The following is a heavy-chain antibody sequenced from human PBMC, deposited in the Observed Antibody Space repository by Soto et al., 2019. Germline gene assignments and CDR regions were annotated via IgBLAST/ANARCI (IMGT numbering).Heavy chain of an antibody. CDR1: GGSITTGGYY. CDR2: RYYSEST. CDR3: ARTKCSGGSCYSWSLDY. V-gene: IGHV4-31*03. D-gene: IGHD2-15*01. Sequence: LSLTFTVSGGSITTGGYYWSWIRQLPGKGLEWIGHRYYSESTYYNPSLKSRVSISLDTSKNQFSLKLSFVTAADTAMYYCARTKCSGGSCYSWSLDYWGQGTPVTVSS. J-gene: IGHJ4*02.